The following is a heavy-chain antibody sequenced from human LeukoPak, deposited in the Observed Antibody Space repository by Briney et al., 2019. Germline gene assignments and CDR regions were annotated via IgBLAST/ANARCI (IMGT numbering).Heavy chain of an antibody. V-gene: IGHV4-39*01. Sequence: SETLSLTCTVSGGSISSSSYYWGWIRQPPGKGLEWIGSIYYSGSTYYNPSLKSRVTISVDTSNNQFSLKLSSVTAADTAVYYCAGTRLGLLWFGESNFDYWGQGTLVTVSS. CDR1: GGSISSSSYY. J-gene: IGHJ4*02. D-gene: IGHD3-10*01. CDR3: AGTRLGLLWFGESNFDY. CDR2: IYYSGST.